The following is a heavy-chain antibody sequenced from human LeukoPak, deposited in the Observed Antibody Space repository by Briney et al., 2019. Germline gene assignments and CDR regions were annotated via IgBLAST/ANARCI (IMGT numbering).Heavy chain of an antibody. CDR3: ARDTADIVVVPAPYYYYYYGMDV. D-gene: IGHD2-2*01. CDR1: GFTFSDYY. Sequence: GGSLRLSCAASGFTFSDYYMSWIRQAPGKGLEWVSYISSSGSTIYYADSVKGRFTISRDNAKNSLYLQMNSLRAEDTAVYYCARDTADIVVVPAPYYYYYYGMDVWGQGTTVTVSS. V-gene: IGHV3-11*01. CDR2: ISSSGSTI. J-gene: IGHJ6*02.